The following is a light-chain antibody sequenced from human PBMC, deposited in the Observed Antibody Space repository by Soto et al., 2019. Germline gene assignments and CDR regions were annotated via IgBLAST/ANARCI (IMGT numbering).Light chain of an antibody. CDR2: DVT. V-gene: IGLV2-11*01. CDR3: CSYAGTYTFVV. CDR1: SSDVGGYNY. Sequence: QSALTQPRSVSGSPGHSVTISCTGTSSDVGGYNYVSWYQQHPGKAPKLMIYDVTKRPSGVSDRFSGSKSGNTASLTISGLQPEDEADYYCCSYAGTYTFVVFGGGTKLTVL. J-gene: IGLJ2*01.